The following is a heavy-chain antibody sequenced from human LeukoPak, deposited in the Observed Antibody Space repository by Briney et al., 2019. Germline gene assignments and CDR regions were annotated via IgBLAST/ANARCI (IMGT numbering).Heavy chain of an antibody. CDR3: AGEFSSSPASMDV. V-gene: IGHV3-21*06. Sequence: KTGGSLRLSCAASGFTFSTCRMEWVRQAPGKGLVWVSSITSSPSSIYYADSVKGRFTISRDNAKNSLYLQMNSLRAEDTAVYYCAGEFSSSPASMDVWGHGTTVTVSS. J-gene: IGHJ6*02. CDR1: GFTFSTCR. D-gene: IGHD6-13*01. CDR2: ITSSPSSI.